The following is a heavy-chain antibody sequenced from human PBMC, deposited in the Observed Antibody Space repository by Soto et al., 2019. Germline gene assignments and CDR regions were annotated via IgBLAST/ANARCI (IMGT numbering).Heavy chain of an antibody. CDR2: IYYSGST. CDR1: GGSISSYY. CDR3: ARDRSSSSSSGYYYYGMDV. J-gene: IGHJ6*02. V-gene: IGHV4-59*01. Sequence: PSETLSLTCTVSGGSISSYYWSWIRQPPGKGPEWIGYIYYSGSTNYNPSLKSRVTISVDTSKNQFSLKLSSVTAADTAVYYCARDRSSSSSSGYYYYGMDVWGQGTTVTVSS. D-gene: IGHD6-6*01.